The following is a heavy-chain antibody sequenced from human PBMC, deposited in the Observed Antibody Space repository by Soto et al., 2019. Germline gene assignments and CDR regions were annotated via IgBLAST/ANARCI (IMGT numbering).Heavy chain of an antibody. D-gene: IGHD5-12*01. J-gene: IGHJ4*02. CDR2: IKSKNDGGTL. CDR1: GFDFTTTW. CDR3: STSGYGGFDY. Sequence: PVGSLRLSCAASGFDFTTTWMNWVRLAPGKGLEWVARIKSKNDGGTLDYASPVKGRFTISRDDSKKTSYLQMNSLKTEDTAIYYCSTSGYGGFDYWGQGVLVTVSS. V-gene: IGHV3-15*07.